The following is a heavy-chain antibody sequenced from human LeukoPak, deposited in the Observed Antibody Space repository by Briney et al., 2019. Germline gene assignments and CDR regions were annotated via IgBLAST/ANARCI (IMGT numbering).Heavy chain of an antibody. Sequence: GESLKISCKHSEYSFANYCIGWVRQMPGKGLEGMGIIYPEESETIYSPSCEGPVHISADRSISTDYLQWSSLSASDTAMYYCAIGTGGHELGDYWGQGPLVPVSS. V-gene: IGHV5-51*01. D-gene: IGHD6-13*01. J-gene: IGHJ4*02. CDR1: EYSFANYC. CDR3: AIGTGGHELGDY. CDR2: IYPEESET.